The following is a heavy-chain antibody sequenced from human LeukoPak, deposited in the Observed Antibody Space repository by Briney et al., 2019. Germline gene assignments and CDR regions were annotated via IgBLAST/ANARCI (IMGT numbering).Heavy chain of an antibody. CDR3: ARGRRYSGSYYDY. CDR1: GGPFSGYY. J-gene: IGHJ4*02. D-gene: IGHD1-26*01. CDR2: INHSGST. V-gene: IGHV4-34*01. Sequence: PSETLSLTCAVYGGPFSGYYWSWIRQPPGKGLEWIGEINHSGSTNYNPSLKSRVTISVDTSKNQFSLKLSSVTAADTAVYYCARGRRYSGSYYDYWGQGTLVTVSS.